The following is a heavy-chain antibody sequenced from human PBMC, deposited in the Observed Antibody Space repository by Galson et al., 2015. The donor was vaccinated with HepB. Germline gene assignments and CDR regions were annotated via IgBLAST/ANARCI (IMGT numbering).Heavy chain of an antibody. CDR2: ISAYNGNT. CDR1: GYTFTSYG. J-gene: IGHJ4*02. Sequence: SVKVSCKASGYTFTSYGISWVRQAPGQGLEWMGWISAYNGNTNYAQKLQGRVTMTTDTSTSTAYMGLRSLRSDDTAVYYCATDGGGNYYDFWSGYSCYFDYWGQGALVTVSS. D-gene: IGHD3-3*01. CDR3: ATDGGGNYYDFWSGYSCYFDY. V-gene: IGHV1-18*01.